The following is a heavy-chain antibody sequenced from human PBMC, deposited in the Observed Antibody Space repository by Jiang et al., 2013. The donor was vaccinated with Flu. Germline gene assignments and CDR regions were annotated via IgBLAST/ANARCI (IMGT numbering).Heavy chain of an antibody. J-gene: IGHJ5*02. D-gene: IGHD6-13*01. CDR2: ISSSSSYI. Sequence: FSSYSMNWVRQASRKGLEWVSSISSSSSYIYYADSVKGRFTISRDNAKNSLYLQMNSLRAEDTAVYYCARDGIAAAGAGWFDPWGQGTLVTVSS. CDR3: ARDGIAAAGAGWFDP. CDR1: FSSYS. V-gene: IGHV3-21*01.